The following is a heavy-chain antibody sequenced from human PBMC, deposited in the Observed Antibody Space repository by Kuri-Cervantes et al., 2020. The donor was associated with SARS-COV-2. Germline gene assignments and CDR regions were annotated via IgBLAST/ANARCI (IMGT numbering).Heavy chain of an antibody. Sequence: SQTLSLTCAVSGGSISNGGYSWTWIRQSPGKGLEWIGEINHSGRTNYNPSLKSRVTISLDTSKNQFSLKLSSVTAADTALYYCARGYTDITMIVVVMTGAAYYFDYWGRGTLVTVSS. V-gene: IGHV4-30-2*06. J-gene: IGHJ4*02. CDR1: GGSISNGGYS. D-gene: IGHD3-22*01. CDR3: ARGYTDITMIVVVMTGAAYYFDY. CDR2: INHSGRT.